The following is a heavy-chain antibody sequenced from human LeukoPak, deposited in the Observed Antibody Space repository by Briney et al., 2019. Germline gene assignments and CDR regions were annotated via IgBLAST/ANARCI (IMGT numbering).Heavy chain of an antibody. V-gene: IGHV3-74*01. J-gene: IGHJ4*02. Sequence: PGGSLRLSCAASGFTFSSYGMHWVRQAPGKGLVWVSRINSDGSSISYADSVKGRFTISRDNAKKTSYLQMNSLRAEDTAVYYCARASRGYRYGDFDYWGQGTLVTVSS. D-gene: IGHD5-18*01. CDR1: GFTFSSYG. CDR2: INSDGSSI. CDR3: ARASRGYRYGDFDY.